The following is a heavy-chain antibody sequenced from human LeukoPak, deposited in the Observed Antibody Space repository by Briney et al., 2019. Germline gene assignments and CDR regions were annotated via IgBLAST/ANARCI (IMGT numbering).Heavy chain of an antibody. Sequence: PGGSLRLSCAASGFTFSSYGMHWVRQAPGMGLEWMAFIRYDGSNKYYADPAKGRFTIFRDNSKNTLYLQKNSVRADDTAVYYCAKEWQWQLLIVDSWGQGTLVTVSS. D-gene: IGHD1-26*01. CDR2: IRYDGSNK. J-gene: IGHJ4*02. CDR3: AKEWQWQLLIVDS. V-gene: IGHV3-30*02. CDR1: GFTFSSYG.